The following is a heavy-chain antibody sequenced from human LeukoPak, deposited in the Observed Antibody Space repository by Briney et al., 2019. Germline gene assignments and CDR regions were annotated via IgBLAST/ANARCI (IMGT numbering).Heavy chain of an antibody. CDR3: ASVVVVTAVRAFDI. J-gene: IGHJ3*02. V-gene: IGHV3-74*01. D-gene: IGHD2-21*02. CDR1: GFTFSSYW. Sequence: GGSLRLSCAASGFTFSSYWMHGVRQAPGKGLVWVSRINSDGSSTSYADSVKGRFTISRDNAKNTLYLQMNSLRAEDTAVYYCASVVVVTAVRAFDIWGQGTMVTVSS. CDR2: INSDGSST.